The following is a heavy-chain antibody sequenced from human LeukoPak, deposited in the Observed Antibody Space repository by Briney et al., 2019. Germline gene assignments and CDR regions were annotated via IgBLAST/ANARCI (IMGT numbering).Heavy chain of an antibody. J-gene: IGHJ4*02. D-gene: IGHD2-2*01. Sequence: ASVKVSCKASGYTFSGYYMHWVRQAPGQGLEWMGWINPNSGATNYVQKFHDWVTMTRDTSISTAYMELSRLRSDGTAVYYCARSSGNCASTSCYDYWGQGTLVTVSS. CDR3: ARSSGNCASTSCYDY. CDR2: INPNSGAT. CDR1: GYTFSGYY. V-gene: IGHV1-2*04.